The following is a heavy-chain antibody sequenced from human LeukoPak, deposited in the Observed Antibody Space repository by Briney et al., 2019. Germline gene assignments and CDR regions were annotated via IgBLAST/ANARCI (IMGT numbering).Heavy chain of an antibody. D-gene: IGHD6-19*01. CDR3: ARIIAVAGTNFDY. V-gene: IGHV1-2*02. J-gene: IGHJ4*02. CDR1: VYTFTGYY. CDR2: INPNSGGT. Sequence: ASVKVSCKASVYTFTGYYMHWVRQAPGQGLEWMGWINPNSGGTNYAQKFQGRVTMTRDTSISTAYMELSRLRSDDTAVYYCARIIAVAGTNFDYWGQGTLVTVSS.